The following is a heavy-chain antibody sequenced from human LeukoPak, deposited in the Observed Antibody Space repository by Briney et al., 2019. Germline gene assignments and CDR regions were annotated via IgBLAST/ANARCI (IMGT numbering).Heavy chain of an antibody. CDR3: ARGHTSDY. CDR1: GFTFSSYA. V-gene: IGHV4-34*01. Sequence: GSLRLSCAASGFTFSSYAMSWIRQPPGKGLEWIGEINHSGSTNYNPSLKSRVTISVDTSKNQFSLKLSSVTAADTAVYYCARGHTSDYWGQGTLVTVSS. J-gene: IGHJ4*02. CDR2: INHSGST.